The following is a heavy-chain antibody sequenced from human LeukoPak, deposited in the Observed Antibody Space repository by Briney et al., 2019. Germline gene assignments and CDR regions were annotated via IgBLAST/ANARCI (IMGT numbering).Heavy chain of an antibody. CDR2: ISNTGSVI. D-gene: IGHD6-13*01. Sequence: GGSLRLSCAASGSTFRSHTMNWVRQAPGKGLEWISYISNTGSVIYYADSVKGRFTISRDNAKNSLYLQMNSLRAEDTAVYYCARGSDIEQQLVLGPDYWGQGTLVTVSS. CDR1: GSTFRSHT. J-gene: IGHJ4*02. V-gene: IGHV3-48*04. CDR3: ARGSDIEQQLVLGPDY.